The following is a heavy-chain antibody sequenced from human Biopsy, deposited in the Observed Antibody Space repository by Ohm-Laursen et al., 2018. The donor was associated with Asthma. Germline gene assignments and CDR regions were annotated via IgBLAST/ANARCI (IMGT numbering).Heavy chain of an antibody. CDR3: ARGKTWGRSYYFDY. J-gene: IGHJ4*02. D-gene: IGHD6-6*01. Sequence: SLRLSCAAFGFTFHNYVMHWVRQAPGKGLEWVAGIFFDGSNKYYADSVKGRFTISRDNSKDTLYLQVNSLRGDDTAVYYCARGKTWGRSYYFDYWGQGTLVTVSS. CDR2: IFFDGSNK. V-gene: IGHV3-30-3*01. CDR1: GFTFHNYV.